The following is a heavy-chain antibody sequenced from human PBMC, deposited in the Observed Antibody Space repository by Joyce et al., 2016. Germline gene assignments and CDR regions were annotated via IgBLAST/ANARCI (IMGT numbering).Heavy chain of an antibody. Sequence: EVQLVQSGAEVKKPGESLKISCKASGYRFTGYWIGWVRQMPGKGLEWMGIIYPGDSYTTYSPSFQGQVTISADKSISTAYLQWSSLKASDTAIYYCARRATVTTGDYWGQGTLVTVSS. D-gene: IGHD4-17*01. CDR1: GYRFTGYW. CDR3: ARRATVTTGDY. CDR2: IYPGDSYT. J-gene: IGHJ4*02. V-gene: IGHV5-51*01.